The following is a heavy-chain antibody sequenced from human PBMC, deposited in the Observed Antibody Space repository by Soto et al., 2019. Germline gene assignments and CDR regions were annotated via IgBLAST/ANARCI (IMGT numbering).Heavy chain of an antibody. D-gene: IGHD3-3*01. CDR2: IFSNDEK. J-gene: IGHJ6*02. CDR3: ARTHDFWSGYFDYYYGMDV. CDR1: GFSLSNARMG. Sequence: QVTLKESGPVLVKPTETLTLTCTVSGFSLSNARMGVSWIRQPPGKALEWLAHIFSNDEKSYSTSLKSRLTISKETSKSQVVLTMTNMDPVDTATYYCARTHDFWSGYFDYYYGMDVWGQGTTVTVSS. V-gene: IGHV2-26*01.